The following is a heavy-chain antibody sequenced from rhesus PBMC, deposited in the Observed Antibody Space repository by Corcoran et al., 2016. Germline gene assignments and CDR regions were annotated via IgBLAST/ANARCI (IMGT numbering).Heavy chain of an antibody. CDR2: IYGGSGST. D-gene: IGHD6-13*01. CDR3: ARVRIAAGLYFDY. V-gene: IGHV4-127*01. J-gene: IGHJ4*01. Sequence: QVQLQESGPGLVKPSETLSLTCAVSGYSISSGYGWGWIRQPPGKGQEWIGQIYGGSGSTYYNPSLKSRVTVSKDTSKNQFSLKLSSVTAADTAVYYCARVRIAAGLYFDYWGQGVLVTVSS. CDR1: GYSISSGYG.